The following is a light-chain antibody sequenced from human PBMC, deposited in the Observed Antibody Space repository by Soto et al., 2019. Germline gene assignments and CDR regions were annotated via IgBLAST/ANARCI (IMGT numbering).Light chain of an antibody. CDR2: GAS. Sequence: IVLTQSPGTLSLSPWERATLSCRASQSVSSNYLAWYQQKPGQAPRLLIYGASSRATGIPDRFSGSGSGTEFTLTISRLEPEDFAVYYCQQYGGSPRTFGQGTKVDIK. CDR1: QSVSSNY. V-gene: IGKV3-20*01. CDR3: QQYGGSPRT. J-gene: IGKJ1*01.